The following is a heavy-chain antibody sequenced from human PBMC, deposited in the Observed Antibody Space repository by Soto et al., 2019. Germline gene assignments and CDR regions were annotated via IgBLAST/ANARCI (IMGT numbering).Heavy chain of an antibody. CDR2: INPSGGST. Sequence: ALVKLSCKASGYTFTSYYMHWGRQAPGQGLEWMGIINPSGGSTSYAQKFQGRVTMTRDTSTSTVYMELSSLRSEDTAVYYCARDRDVGAYYYYYYGMDVWGQGTTVTVSS. D-gene: IGHD3-16*01. CDR1: GYTFTSYY. V-gene: IGHV1-46*01. CDR3: ARDRDVGAYYYYYYGMDV. J-gene: IGHJ6*02.